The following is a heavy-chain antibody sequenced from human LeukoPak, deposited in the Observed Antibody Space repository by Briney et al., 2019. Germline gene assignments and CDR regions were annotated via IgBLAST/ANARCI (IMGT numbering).Heavy chain of an antibody. Sequence: PSETLSLTCTVSGXSISSYYWSWIRQPPGKGLEWIGYIYYSGSTNYNPSLKRRVTISVDTSKKQFSLQLISVPAADTAVYYCARRGDGDIPPLDHGGQGTLSPSPQ. CDR2: IYYSGST. CDR1: GXSISSYY. J-gene: IGHJ4*02. V-gene: IGHV4-59*08. D-gene: IGHD2-15*01. CDR3: ARRGDGDIPPLDH.